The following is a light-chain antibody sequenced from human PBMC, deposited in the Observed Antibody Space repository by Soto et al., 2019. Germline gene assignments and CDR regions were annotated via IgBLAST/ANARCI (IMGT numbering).Light chain of an antibody. J-gene: IGKJ1*01. V-gene: IGKV1-5*01. Sequence: DIQMTQSPSTLSASVGDRVTITCRASQSISSWLAWYQQKPGKAPKLLIYDASSLASGVPSRFSGSGSGTEFTITISSLQPDDFATYYCQQYNSYPLTFGQGTKVEI. CDR3: QQYNSYPLT. CDR1: QSISSW. CDR2: DAS.